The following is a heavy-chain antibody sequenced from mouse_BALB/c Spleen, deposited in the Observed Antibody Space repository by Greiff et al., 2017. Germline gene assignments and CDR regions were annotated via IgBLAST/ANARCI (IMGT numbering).Heavy chain of an antibody. D-gene: IGHD1-2*01. CDR2: ISSGGGST. V-gene: IGHV5-12-1*01. J-gene: IGHJ3*01. CDR3: ARQDGYGFAY. Sequence: EVKLMESGGGLVKPGGSLKLSCAASGFAFSSYDMSWVRQTPEKRLEWVAYISSGGGSTYYPDTVKGRFTISRDNAKNTLYLQMSSLKSEDTAMYYCARQDGYGFAYWGQGTLVTVSA. CDR1: GFAFSSYD.